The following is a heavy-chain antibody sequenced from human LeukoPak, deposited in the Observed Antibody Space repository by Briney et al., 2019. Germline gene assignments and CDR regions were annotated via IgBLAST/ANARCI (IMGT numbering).Heavy chain of an antibody. CDR3: AREEYYYDSSGYYLHDAFDI. D-gene: IGHD3-22*01. J-gene: IGHJ3*02. CDR2: IYYSGST. Sequence: SETLSLTCTVSGGSISSGGYYWSWIRQHPGKGLEWIGYIYYSGSTNYNPSLKSRVTISVDTSKNQFSLKLSSVTAADTAVYYCAREEYYYDSSGYYLHDAFDIWGQGTMVTVSS. CDR1: GGSISSGGYY. V-gene: IGHV4-31*03.